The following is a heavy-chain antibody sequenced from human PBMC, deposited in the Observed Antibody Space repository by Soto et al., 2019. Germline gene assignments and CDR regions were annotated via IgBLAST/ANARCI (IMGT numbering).Heavy chain of an antibody. V-gene: IGHV3-74*01. D-gene: IGHD2-15*01. CDR1: GFTFSNYW. CDR2: INSDGSVS. J-gene: IGHJ6*03. Sequence: EVQLVESGGGLVQPGGSLRLSCAASGFTFSNYWMYWVRQAPGKGLVWVSRINSDGSVSSYADSVKGRLTISRDNVKNTLYLQMDRLRGEDTAVYYLARGECVGGTCHSMAGSFFYDMDVWGKGTTVTVFS. CDR3: ARGECVGGTCHSMAGSFFYDMDV.